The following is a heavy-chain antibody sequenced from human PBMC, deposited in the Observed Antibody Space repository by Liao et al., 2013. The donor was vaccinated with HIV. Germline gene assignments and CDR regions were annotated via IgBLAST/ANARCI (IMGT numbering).Heavy chain of an antibody. J-gene: IGHJ3*02. CDR1: GASINDYS. CDR3: ARDFTLGGDAFDI. D-gene: IGHD3-16*01. CDR2: MFGTETT. V-gene: IGHV4-4*07. Sequence: QVHLQESGPRLVKPSQTLSLTCSVSGASINDYSWSWIRQPAGKGLQWIGRIGLMFGTETTNYNASLKSRVTISVDTSKTQFSLKMNSVTAADTAVYYCARDFTLGGDAFDIWGQGTMVTVSS.